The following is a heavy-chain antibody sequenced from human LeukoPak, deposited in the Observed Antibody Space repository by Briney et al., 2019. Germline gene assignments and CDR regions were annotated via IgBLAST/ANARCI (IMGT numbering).Heavy chain of an antibody. CDR2: INPNSGGT. CDR3: ARDLFDGGYDYSFDY. J-gene: IGHJ4*02. V-gene: IGHV1-2*02. Sequence: ASVKVSCKASGYKFTDYYMHWVRQAPGQGLEWMGWINPNSGGTHYAQKFQGRVTMTRDTSISTAYMEMSRLRSDDTAVYYCARDLFDGGYDYSFDYWGQGTLVTVSS. CDR1: GYKFTDYY. D-gene: IGHD5-12*01.